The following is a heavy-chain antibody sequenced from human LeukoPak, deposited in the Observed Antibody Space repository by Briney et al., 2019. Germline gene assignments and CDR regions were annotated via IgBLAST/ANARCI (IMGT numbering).Heavy chain of an antibody. CDR3: ASSPYYDFRSGYLGNNWFDP. Sequence: SETLSLTCAVSGYSISSGYYWGWIRQPPGKGLEWIGSIYHSGSTYYNPSLKSRVTISVDTSKNQFSLKLSSVTAADTAVYYCASSPYYDFRSGYLGNNWFDPWGQGTLVTVSS. CDR1: GYSISSGYY. CDR2: IYHSGST. V-gene: IGHV4-38-2*01. D-gene: IGHD3-3*01. J-gene: IGHJ5*02.